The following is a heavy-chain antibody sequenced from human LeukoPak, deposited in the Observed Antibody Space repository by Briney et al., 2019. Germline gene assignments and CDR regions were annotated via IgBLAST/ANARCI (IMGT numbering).Heavy chain of an antibody. Sequence: GSVKVSCKASGYTFTGYYMHWVRQAPGQGREWMGWINPNSGGTNYAQKFQGRVTMTRDASTSTVYMELSSLRSEDTAVYYCARDLREAILDYWGQGTLVTVSS. CDR3: ARDLREAILDY. D-gene: IGHD3-3*01. J-gene: IGHJ4*02. CDR2: INPNSGGT. V-gene: IGHV1-2*02. CDR1: GYTFTGYY.